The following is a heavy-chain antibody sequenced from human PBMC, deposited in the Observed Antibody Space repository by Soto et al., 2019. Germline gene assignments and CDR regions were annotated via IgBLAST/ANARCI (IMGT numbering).Heavy chain of an antibody. Sequence: SETLSLTCDVYGGSFSGYYWSWSRQPPGKGLEWIGEINHSGSTNYNPSLKSRVTISVDTSKNQFSLKLSSVTAADTAVYYCARTALYCSSTSCYHYYYYGMDVWGQGTTVTVSS. D-gene: IGHD2-2*01. CDR1: GGSFSGYY. J-gene: IGHJ6*02. CDR3: ARTALYCSSTSCYHYYYYGMDV. V-gene: IGHV4-34*01. CDR2: INHSGST.